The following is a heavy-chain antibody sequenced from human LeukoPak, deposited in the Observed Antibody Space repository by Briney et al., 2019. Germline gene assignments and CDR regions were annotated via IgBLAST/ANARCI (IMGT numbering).Heavy chain of an antibody. CDR3: ARGDGAHYDGGYYYFDF. Sequence: GTSLRLSCAASGFNFKNYDMHWVRQAPGKGLEWVAPIKYDETKKFHADSVKGRFSISRDNSENTLYLHVNSLRAEDTAVYFCARGDGAHYDGGYYYFDFWGQGTLVTVSS. CDR2: IKYDETKK. J-gene: IGHJ4*02. D-gene: IGHD3-22*01. CDR1: GFNFKNYD. V-gene: IGHV3-33*05.